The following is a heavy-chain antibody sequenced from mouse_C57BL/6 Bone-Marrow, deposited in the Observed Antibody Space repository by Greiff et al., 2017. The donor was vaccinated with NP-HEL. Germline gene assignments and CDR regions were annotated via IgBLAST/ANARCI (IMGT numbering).Heavy chain of an antibody. CDR2: IHPNSGST. CDR1: GYTFTSYW. D-gene: IGHD2-3*01. CDR3: ARDGYYVYFDY. Sequence: QVQLQQPGAELVKPGASVKLSCKASGYTFTSYWMHWVKQRPGQGLEWIGMIHPNSGSTNYNEKFKSKATLTVDKSSSTAYMQLRSLTSEDSAVYYCARDGYYVYFDYWGQGTTLTVSS. V-gene: IGHV1-64*01. J-gene: IGHJ2*01.